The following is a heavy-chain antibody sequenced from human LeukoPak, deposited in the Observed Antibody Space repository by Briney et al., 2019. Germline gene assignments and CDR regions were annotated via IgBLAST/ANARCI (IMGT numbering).Heavy chain of an antibody. D-gene: IGHD3-3*01. V-gene: IGHV3-23*01. Sequence: GGSLRLSCAASGFTFTSYSMNWVRQAPGKGLEWVSAISGSGGSTYYADSVKGRFTISRDNSKNTLYLQMNSLRAEDTAVYYCAKDKGYDFWSGYYADAFDIWGQGTMVTVSS. J-gene: IGHJ3*02. CDR3: AKDKGYDFWSGYYADAFDI. CDR2: ISGSGGST. CDR1: GFTFTSYS.